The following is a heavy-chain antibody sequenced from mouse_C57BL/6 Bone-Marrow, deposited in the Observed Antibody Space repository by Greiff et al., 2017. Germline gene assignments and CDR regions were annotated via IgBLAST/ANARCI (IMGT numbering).Heavy chain of an antibody. Sequence: VQLQQSGAELARPGASVKLSCKASGYTFTSYGISWVKQRTGQGLEWIGEIYPRSGNTYYNEKFKGKATLTADKSSSTAYMELRSLTSEDSAVYFCASRANWDPYAMDYWGQGTSVTVSS. CDR1: GYTFTSYG. CDR3: ASRANWDPYAMDY. CDR2: IYPRSGNT. J-gene: IGHJ4*01. D-gene: IGHD4-1*01. V-gene: IGHV1-81*01.